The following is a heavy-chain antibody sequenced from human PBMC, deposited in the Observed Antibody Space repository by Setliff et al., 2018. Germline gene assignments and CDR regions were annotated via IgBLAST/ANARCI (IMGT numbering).Heavy chain of an antibody. J-gene: IGHJ6*03. CDR1: GFTFSSYA. CDR2: IHSGDSRT. D-gene: IGHD3-10*01. Sequence: GGSLRLSCAASGFTFSSYAMSWVRQAPGKGLEWVAGIHSGDSRTYYVDSVKGRFTISRDNARNSLYLQMNSLRAEDTAVYYCARVWFGNMDVWGKGTTVTVSS. CDR3: ARVWFGNMDV. V-gene: IGHV3-23*03.